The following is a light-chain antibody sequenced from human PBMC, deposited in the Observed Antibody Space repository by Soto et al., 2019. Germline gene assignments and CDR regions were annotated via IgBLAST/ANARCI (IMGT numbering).Light chain of an antibody. V-gene: IGLV2-23*01. CDR2: EGN. J-gene: IGLJ1*01. CDR1: SSDVGTYNL. Sequence: QSALTQPASVSGSPGQSITISCTGTSSDVGTYNLVSWYQQHPGKAPKLIIYEGNKRPSGVPDRFSGSRSGNTASLTISGLQAEYDADYHCCSYAGSSPYVFGTGTKVTVL. CDR3: CSYAGSSPYV.